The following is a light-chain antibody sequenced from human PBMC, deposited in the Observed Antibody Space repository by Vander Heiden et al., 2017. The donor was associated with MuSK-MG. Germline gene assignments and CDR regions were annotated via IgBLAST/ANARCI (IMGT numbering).Light chain of an antibody. CDR3: CSYAGSSTFHV. Sequence: QSALTQPASVSGSPGQSITVSCTGTSSNVGSFHLVSWYQQHPGKAPKLILYDVNKRPSGVSNRFSGSKSGNTASLRISGLQAEDEADYFCCSYAGSSTFHVFGSGTKVTVL. CDR2: DVN. V-gene: IGLV2-23*02. CDR1: SSNVGSFHL. J-gene: IGLJ1*01.